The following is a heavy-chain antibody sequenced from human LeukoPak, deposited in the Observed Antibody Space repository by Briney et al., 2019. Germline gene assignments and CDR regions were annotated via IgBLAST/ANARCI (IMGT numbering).Heavy chain of an antibody. CDR1: GFMFSKSW. CDR2: IYNDGSTT. V-gene: IGHV3-74*01. J-gene: IGHJ4*02. D-gene: IGHD2-2*01. Sequence: GGSLRLSCAASGFMFSKSWMHWVRQVPGKGLVWVARIYNDGSTTNYADSVKGRFTISRDNAANTLFLQMSSLRAEDTAVYYCARERYCSSTSCYAFDYWGQGTLVTVSS. CDR3: ARERYCSSTSCYAFDY.